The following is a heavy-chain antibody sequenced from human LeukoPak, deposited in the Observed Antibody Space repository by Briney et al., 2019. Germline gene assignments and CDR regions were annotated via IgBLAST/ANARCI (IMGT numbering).Heavy chain of an antibody. V-gene: IGHV3-48*04. CDR3: AKNGQSGFSFDP. Sequence: GGSLRLSCAASGFTLTSDSMNWVRQAPGKGLEWISYISSGATTTYYADSVKGRFTISRDNAGNSLYLQINSLRVDDTAVYYCAKNGQSGFSFDPWGQGTLVTVSS. CDR2: ISSGATTT. J-gene: IGHJ5*02. D-gene: IGHD3-3*01. CDR1: GFTLTSDS.